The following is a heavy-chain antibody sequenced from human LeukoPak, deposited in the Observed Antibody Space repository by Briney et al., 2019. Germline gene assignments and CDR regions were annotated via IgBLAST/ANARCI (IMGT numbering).Heavy chain of an antibody. J-gene: IGHJ2*01. CDR3: AKDHSSGWPGWYFDL. V-gene: IGHV3-23*01. CDR1: GFTFSSYA. CDR2: ISGSGGST. D-gene: IGHD6-25*01. Sequence: GGSLRLSCAASGFTFSSYAMSWVRQAPGKGLEWVSAISGSGGSTYYADSVKGRFTISRDNSKNTLYLQMNSLRAEDTAAYYCAKDHSSGWPGWYFDLWGRGTLVTVSS.